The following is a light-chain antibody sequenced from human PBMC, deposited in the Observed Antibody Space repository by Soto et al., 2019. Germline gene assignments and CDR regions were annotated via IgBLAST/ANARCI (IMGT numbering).Light chain of an antibody. CDR3: QQYESYPVT. J-gene: IGKJ5*01. CDR1: QSISTS. CDR2: KAS. Sequence: DIQMTQSPSTLSASVGDRVTITCRASQSISTSLAWYQQKPGKAPNLLIYKASSLKSGVPSRFSGSGSGTEFTLTISSLQPDDFATYYCQQYESYPVTFGQGTRLEIK. V-gene: IGKV1-5*03.